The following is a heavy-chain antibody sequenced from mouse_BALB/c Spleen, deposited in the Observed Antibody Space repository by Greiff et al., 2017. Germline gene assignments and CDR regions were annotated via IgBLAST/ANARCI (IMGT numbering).Heavy chain of an antibody. D-gene: IGHD2-3*01. CDR2: IDPANGNT. CDR1: GFNIKDTY. Sequence: EVQLQQSGAELVKPGASVKLSCTASGFNIKDTYMHWVKQRPEQGLEWIGRIDPANGNTKYDPKFQGKATITADTSSNTAYLQLSSLTSEDTAVYYCARCYDGYSYYAMDYWGQGTSVTVSS. V-gene: IGHV14-3*02. J-gene: IGHJ4*01. CDR3: ARCYDGYSYYAMDY.